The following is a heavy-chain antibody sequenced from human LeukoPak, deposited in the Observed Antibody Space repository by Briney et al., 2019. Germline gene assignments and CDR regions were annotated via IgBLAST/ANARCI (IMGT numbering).Heavy chain of an antibody. CDR3: ARDIVVVVAANNYYYYMDV. V-gene: IGHV4-4*02. Sequence: SGTLSLTCAVSGGSISSSNWWSWIRQPPGKGLEWIGEIYHSGSTNYNPSLKSRVTISVDKSKTQFSLKLSPVTAADTAVYYCARDIVVVVAANNYYYYMDVWGKGTTVTISS. CDR1: GGSISSSNW. J-gene: IGHJ6*03. D-gene: IGHD2-15*01. CDR2: IYHSGST.